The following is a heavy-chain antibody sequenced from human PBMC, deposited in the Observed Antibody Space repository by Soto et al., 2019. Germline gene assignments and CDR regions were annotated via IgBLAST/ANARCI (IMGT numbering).Heavy chain of an antibody. V-gene: IGHV3-9*01. D-gene: IGHD1-20*01. Sequence: FLRLSCAASGFTFDDYAMHWVRQAPGKGLEWVASISWNSGSIGYADSVKGRFTISRDNAKNSLSLQMNSLRPEDTALYYCVKDKSYNHTWYLDYWVQGTLGTVSS. CDR3: VKDKSYNHTWYLDY. J-gene: IGHJ4*02. CDR2: ISWNSGSI. CDR1: GFTFDDYA.